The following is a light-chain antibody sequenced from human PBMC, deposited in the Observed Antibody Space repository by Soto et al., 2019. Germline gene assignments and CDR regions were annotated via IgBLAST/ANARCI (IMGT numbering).Light chain of an antibody. CDR2: EVS. Sequence: QSALTQPASVSGSPGQSITISCTGTSSDVGSYNLVSWYQQHPGKAPKLMIYEVSKRPSGVSNRFSGSKSGNTASLTISGLQAEDEADYYFCSYAGSSTLSFGGGTKLTVL. CDR1: SSDVGSYNL. J-gene: IGLJ2*01. V-gene: IGLV2-23*02. CDR3: CSYAGSSTLS.